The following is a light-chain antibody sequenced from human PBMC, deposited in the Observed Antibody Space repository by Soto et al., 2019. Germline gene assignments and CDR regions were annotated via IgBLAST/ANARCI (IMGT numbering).Light chain of an antibody. J-gene: IGLJ1*01. CDR3: SSYTTSYFYV. CDR1: GRDIGAYDY. Sequence: QSVLTQPASVAGSPGRSITISCTGSGRDIGAYDYVSWYQQHPGKAPKLLIYGVKNRPSGVSYRFSASKSAFTASLTISGLQAEDEAHYYCSSYTTSYFYVFGPGTKATVL. V-gene: IGLV2-14*01. CDR2: GVK.